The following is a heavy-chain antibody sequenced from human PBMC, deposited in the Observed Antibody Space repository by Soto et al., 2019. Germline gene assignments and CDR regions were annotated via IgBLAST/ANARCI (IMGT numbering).Heavy chain of an antibody. Sequence: EVQLVESGGGLVQPGGSLRLSCAASGFTFSSYWMHWVRQAPGKGLVWVSRIKSDGSGTYYADSVKGRLTISRDNAKNTLYLQMNSLRAEDTAVYYCARGDGDYYDGNGYLGRHWGKGTLVTVSS. CDR2: IKSDGSGT. CDR3: ARGDGDYYDGNGYLGRH. J-gene: IGHJ4*02. CDR1: GFTFSSYW. D-gene: IGHD3-22*01. V-gene: IGHV3-74*01.